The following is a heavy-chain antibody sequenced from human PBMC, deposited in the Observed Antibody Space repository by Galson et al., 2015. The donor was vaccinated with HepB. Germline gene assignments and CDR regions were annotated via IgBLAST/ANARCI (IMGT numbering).Heavy chain of an antibody. CDR1: GYTFTSYY. Sequence: SVKVSCKASGYTFTSYYMHWVRQAPGQGLEWMGIINPSGGSTSYAQKFQGRVTMARDTSTSTVYMELSSLRSEDTAVYYCARGERTTVVTTNFDYWGQGTLVTVSS. J-gene: IGHJ4*02. D-gene: IGHD4-23*01. V-gene: IGHV1-46*03. CDR2: INPSGGST. CDR3: ARGERTTVVTTNFDY.